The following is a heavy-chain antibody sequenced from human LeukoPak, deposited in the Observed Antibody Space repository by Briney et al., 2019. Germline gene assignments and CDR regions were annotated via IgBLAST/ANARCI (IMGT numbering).Heavy chain of an antibody. J-gene: IGHJ4*02. Sequence: SETLSLTCTVSGGSITGSTYYWGWIRQPPGKGLEWIVSVIHSGTTYYNPSLRSRVIVSMDTSKKQFSLRPSSVTAADTAVYYCARHDYDSSGHRRDYYFDYWSQGTLVTVSS. CDR2: VIHSGTT. V-gene: IGHV4-39*01. CDR3: ARHDYDSSGHRRDYYFDY. D-gene: IGHD3-22*01. CDR1: GGSITGSTYY.